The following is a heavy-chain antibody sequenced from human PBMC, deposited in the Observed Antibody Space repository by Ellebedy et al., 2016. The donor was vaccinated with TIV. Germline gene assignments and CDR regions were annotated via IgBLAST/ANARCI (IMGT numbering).Heavy chain of an antibody. D-gene: IGHD2-21*02. CDR2: FFPSDSDT. CDR3: ARLAYCGGDCYLNDY. Sequence: GESLKISCKGSGYSFTSYWIGWVRQMPGKGLEWMGIFFPSDSDTRYSPSFQGQVTISADKSVRTAYLQWSSLKASETAMYYCARLAYCGGDCYLNDYWGQGTLVTVSS. J-gene: IGHJ4*02. CDR1: GYSFTSYW. V-gene: IGHV5-51*01.